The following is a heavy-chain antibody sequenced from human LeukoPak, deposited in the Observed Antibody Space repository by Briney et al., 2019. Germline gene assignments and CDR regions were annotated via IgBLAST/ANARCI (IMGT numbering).Heavy chain of an antibody. Sequence: ASVKVSCKASGYTFTGYYMHWVRQAPGQGLEWMGWINPNSGGTNYAQKFQGRVTMTRDTSISTAYMELGRLRSDDTAVYYCARAGLVSRNFDYWGQGTLVTVSS. CDR2: INPNSGGT. CDR1: GYTFTGYY. V-gene: IGHV1-2*02. CDR3: ARAGLVSRNFDY. D-gene: IGHD6-6*01. J-gene: IGHJ4*02.